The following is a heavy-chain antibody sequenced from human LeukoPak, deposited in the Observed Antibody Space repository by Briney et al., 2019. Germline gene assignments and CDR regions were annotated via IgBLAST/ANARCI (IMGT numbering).Heavy chain of an antibody. CDR1: GDSINSLGL. V-gene: IGHV4-4*02. CDR2: MYLSGTT. CDR3: AGLVGRYSSGLYYYYFDY. D-gene: IGHD3-22*01. J-gene: IGHJ4*02. Sequence: MSSETLSLTCTVSGDSINSLGLWSWVRQPPGKGLEWIGEMYLSGTTHSNPSVKSRVTISIDKSKNQFFLNLSSVTAADTAVYYCAGLVGRYSSGLYYYYFDYWGQGTLVTVSS.